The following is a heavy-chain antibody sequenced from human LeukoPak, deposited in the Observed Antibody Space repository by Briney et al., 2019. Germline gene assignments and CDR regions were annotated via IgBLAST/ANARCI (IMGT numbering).Heavy chain of an antibody. CDR2: ISAGGGST. Sequence: PGGSLRLSCAAPGFTFSTYAMSWVRQAPGKGLEWVSGISAGGGSTFYADSVKGRFTISRDNSKNTLYLQMNSLRAGDTAVYYCAQEVRGPGDYWGQGTLVTVSS. D-gene: IGHD3-10*01. J-gene: IGHJ4*02. V-gene: IGHV3-23*01. CDR3: AQEVRGPGDY. CDR1: GFTFSTYA.